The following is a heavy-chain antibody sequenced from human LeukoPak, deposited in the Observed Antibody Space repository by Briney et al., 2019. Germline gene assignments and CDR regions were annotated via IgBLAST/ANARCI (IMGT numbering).Heavy chain of an antibody. CDR1: GFTSSSYG. D-gene: IGHD3-10*01. CDR2: IWYDGSNK. CDR3: ARGDYYGSGSYYFRFDY. Sequence: PGGSLRLSCAASGFTSSSYGMHWVRQGPGKGLEWVAVIWYDGSNKYYADSVKGRFTISRDNSKNTLYLQMNSLRADDTAVYYCARGDYYGSGSYYFRFDYWGQGTLVTVSS. J-gene: IGHJ4*02. V-gene: IGHV3-33*01.